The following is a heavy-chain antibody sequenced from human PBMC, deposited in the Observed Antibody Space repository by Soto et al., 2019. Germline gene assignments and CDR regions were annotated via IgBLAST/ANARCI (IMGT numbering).Heavy chain of an antibody. V-gene: IGHV1-3*01. Sequence: ASVKVSCKASGYTFTSYAMHWVRQAPGQRLEWMGWINAGNGNTKYSHKFQGRVTITRDTSASTAYMELSSLRSEDTAVYYCARVRCGGDCDLIDYWGQGTLVTVSS. D-gene: IGHD2-21*02. CDR3: ARVRCGGDCDLIDY. J-gene: IGHJ4*02. CDR2: INAGNGNT. CDR1: GYTFTSYA.